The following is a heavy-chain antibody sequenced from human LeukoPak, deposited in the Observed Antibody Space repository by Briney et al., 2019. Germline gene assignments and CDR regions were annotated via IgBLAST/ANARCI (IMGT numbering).Heavy chain of an antibody. Sequence: PGGSLRLSCAASGFIFSNYGMHWVRQAPGKGLEWVGVIWYDGSNKYYGDAVKGRFTISRDNSNNTPYLQMNILRAEDTAVSYCARANGRIAAGDYWGQGTLVSVSS. V-gene: IGHV3-33*01. CDR3: ARANGRIAAGDY. CDR1: GFIFSNYG. J-gene: IGHJ4*02. D-gene: IGHD6-25*01. CDR2: IWYDGSNK.